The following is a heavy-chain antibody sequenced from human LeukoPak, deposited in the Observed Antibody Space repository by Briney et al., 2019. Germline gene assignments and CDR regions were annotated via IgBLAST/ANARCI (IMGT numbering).Heavy chain of an antibody. D-gene: IGHD5-24*01. J-gene: IGHJ4*02. CDR2: IIPIFGTA. Sequence: SVTVSCKASGGTFSSYAISWVQQAPGQGLEWMGGIIPIFGTANYAQKFQGRVTITADESTSTAYMELSSLRSEDTAVYYCARVGLKMATLPFDYWGQGTLVTVSS. CDR1: GGTFSSYA. CDR3: ARVGLKMATLPFDY. V-gene: IGHV1-69*01.